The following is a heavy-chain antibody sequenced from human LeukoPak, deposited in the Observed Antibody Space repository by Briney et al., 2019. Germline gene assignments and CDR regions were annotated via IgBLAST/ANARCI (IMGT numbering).Heavy chain of an antibody. D-gene: IGHD3-10*01. CDR2: ISWDGGTT. Sequence: GSLRLSCAASGFPFDDYGMHWVRQAPGKGLEWVSLISWDGGTTNYADSVKGRFTISRDNSKNSPFLQMDSLRVEDTALYYCAKDLTPRGYHFGSGLTWGQGTLVTVSS. CDR3: AKDLTPRGYHFGSGLT. J-gene: IGHJ4*02. CDR1: GFPFDDYG. V-gene: IGHV3-43D*03.